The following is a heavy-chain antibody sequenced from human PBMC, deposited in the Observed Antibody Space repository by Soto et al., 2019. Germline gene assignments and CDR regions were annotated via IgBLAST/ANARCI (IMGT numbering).Heavy chain of an antibody. J-gene: IGHJ6*02. CDR1: GYTFTSYG. V-gene: IGHV1-18*01. Sequence: QVQLVQSGAEVKKPGASVKVSCKASGYTFTSYGISWVRQAPGQGLEWMGWISAYNGNTNYAQKLQGRVTMTTDTXKSTAYMELRSRRSDDTAVYYCARAVHYDLYYGMDVWGQGTTVTVSS. CDR2: ISAYNGNT. CDR3: ARAVHYDLYYGMDV. D-gene: IGHD3-3*01.